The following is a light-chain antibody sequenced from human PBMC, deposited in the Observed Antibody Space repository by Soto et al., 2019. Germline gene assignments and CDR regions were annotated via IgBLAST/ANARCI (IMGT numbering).Light chain of an antibody. CDR1: SSDVGGYNY. V-gene: IGLV2-8*01. CDR2: EVS. J-gene: IGLJ1*01. Sequence: QSALTQPPSASGSPGQSVTISCTGSSSDVGGYNYVSWYQQHPGKAPKLMIYEVSARPSGVPDRFSGSKSGNTASLTVSGLQAEDEADYYCTSYAGSNYVFGNGTKLTVL. CDR3: TSYAGSNYV.